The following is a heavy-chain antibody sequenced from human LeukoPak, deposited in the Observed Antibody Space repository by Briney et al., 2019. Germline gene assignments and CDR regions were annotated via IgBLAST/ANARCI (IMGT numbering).Heavy chain of an antibody. V-gene: IGHV1-18*01. D-gene: IGHD3-16*02. CDR3: ARDLDLDYDYVWGSYRYGGYFDY. J-gene: IGHJ4*02. CDR1: GYTFTSYG. CDR2: ISTYSGNT. Sequence: ASVKVSCKASGYTFTSYGISWVRQAPGQGLEWMGWISTYSGNTNYAESLQGRVTMTTDTSTTTAHMELRSLRSDDTAVYYCARDLDLDYDYVWGSYRYGGYFDYWGQGTLVTVSS.